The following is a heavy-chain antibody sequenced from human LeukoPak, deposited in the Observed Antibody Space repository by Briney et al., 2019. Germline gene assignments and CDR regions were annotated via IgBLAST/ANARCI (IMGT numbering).Heavy chain of an antibody. Sequence: GGSLRLSCEASGFTFSAYAMTWVRQAPGKGLEWVSSIGSDNKPHYSESVKGRFAISRDNAQNSLYLQMNSLRADDTAVYYCARDLSQGATTDTLGYFDYWGQGALVTVSS. CDR2: IGSDNKP. CDR1: GFTFSAYA. J-gene: IGHJ4*02. CDR3: ARDLSQGATTDTLGYFDY. D-gene: IGHD1-1*01. V-gene: IGHV3-69-1*02.